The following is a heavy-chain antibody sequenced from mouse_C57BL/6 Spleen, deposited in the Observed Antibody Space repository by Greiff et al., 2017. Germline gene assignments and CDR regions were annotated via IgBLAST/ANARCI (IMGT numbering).Heavy chain of an antibody. Sequence: QVQLQQSGAELVRPGASVTLSCKASGYTFTDYEMHWVKQTPVHGLEWIGAIDPETGGTAYNQKFKGKATLTADKSSSTAYMELRSLTSEDSAVYYCAREDTYYALDYWGQGTSVTVSS. V-gene: IGHV1-15*01. CDR3: AREDTYYALDY. J-gene: IGHJ4*01. CDR1: GYTFTDYE. CDR2: IDPETGGT.